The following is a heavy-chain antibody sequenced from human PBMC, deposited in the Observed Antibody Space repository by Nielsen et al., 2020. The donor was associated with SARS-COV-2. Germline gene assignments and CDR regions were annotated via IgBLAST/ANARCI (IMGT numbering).Heavy chain of an antibody. CDR1: GFTFSSYG. V-gene: IGHV3-33*01. CDR2: IWYDGSNK. J-gene: IGHJ6*03. CDR3: ARDPLYYDFWSGYYDGRYYYYYYMDV. Sequence: GESLKISCAASGFTFSSYGMHWVRQAPGKGLEWVAVIWYDGSNKYYADSVKGRFTISRDNSKNTLYLQMNSLRAEDTAVYYCARDPLYYDFWSGYYDGRYYYYYYMDVWGKGTTVTVSS. D-gene: IGHD3-3*01.